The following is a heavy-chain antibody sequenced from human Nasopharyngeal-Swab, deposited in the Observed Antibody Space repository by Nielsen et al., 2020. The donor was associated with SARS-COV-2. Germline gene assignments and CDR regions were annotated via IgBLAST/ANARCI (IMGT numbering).Heavy chain of an antibody. CDR2: ISSSGSTI. J-gene: IGHJ6*02. CDR3: ASPKAVTTGYYGMDV. CDR1: GFTFSDYY. V-gene: IGHV3-11*01. Sequence: GESLKISCAASGFTFSDYYMSWIRQAPGKGLEWVSYISSSGSTIYYADSVKGRFTISRDNAKNSLYLQMNSLRAEDTAVYYCASPKAVTTGYYGMDVWGQGTTVTVSS. D-gene: IGHD4-17*01.